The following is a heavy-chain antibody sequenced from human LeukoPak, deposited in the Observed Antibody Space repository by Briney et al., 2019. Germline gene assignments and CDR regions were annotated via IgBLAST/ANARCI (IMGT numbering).Heavy chain of an antibody. CDR2: ISSSSSYI. CDR3: ARILAYYDFWSGYLDY. V-gene: IGHV3-21*01. J-gene: IGHJ4*02. Sequence: PGGSLRLSSAASGFTFSSYSMNWVRQAPGKGLEWVSSISSSSSYIYYADSVKGRFTISRDNAKNSLYLQMNSLRAEDTAVYYCARILAYYDFWSGYLDYWGQGTLVTVSS. CDR1: GFTFSSYS. D-gene: IGHD3-3*01.